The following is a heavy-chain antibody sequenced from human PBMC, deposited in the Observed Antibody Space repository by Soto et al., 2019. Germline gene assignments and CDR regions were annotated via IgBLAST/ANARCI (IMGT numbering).Heavy chain of an antibody. J-gene: IGHJ4*02. D-gene: IGHD5-12*01. Sequence: QVQLQQWGAGLLKPSETLSLTCAVYGEPFSGYYWIWIRKRPGTGLGWVGEINHSGSTNYNPSLKTRVTMSVDTSKNQFTLKLTSVTAAVTAMYYCAGNIVATISSFDYWGQGTLVNVSS. CDR3: AGNIVATISSFDY. CDR2: INHSGST. CDR1: GEPFSGYY. V-gene: IGHV4-34*02.